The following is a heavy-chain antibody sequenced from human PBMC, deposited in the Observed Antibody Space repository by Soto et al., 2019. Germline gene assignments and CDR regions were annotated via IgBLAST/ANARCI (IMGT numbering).Heavy chain of an antibody. J-gene: IGHJ4*02. CDR3: AKDRRDGDFMHILVVDF. D-gene: IGHD2-15*01. CDR2: MSYDETKK. V-gene: IGHV3-30*18. Sequence: GGSLRLSCAASGFTFSSYGMHWVRQAPGKGLEWVAVMSYDETKKYYADSVKGRFTISRDTSKNTLFLQMNNLRVEDTAVYYCAKDRRDGDFMHILVVDFWGQGALVTVSS. CDR1: GFTFSSYG.